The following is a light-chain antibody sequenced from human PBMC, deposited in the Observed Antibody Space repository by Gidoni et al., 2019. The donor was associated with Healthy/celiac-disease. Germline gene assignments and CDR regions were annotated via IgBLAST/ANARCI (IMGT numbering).Light chain of an antibody. Sequence: AIQMTQSPSSLSASVGDRVTITCRASQGIRNDLGWYQQIPGKAPKLLIYATSSLQSGVPSRFSGSGSGTDFTLTISSLQPEDFATYYCLQDYNYPWTFGQGTKVEIK. CDR1: QGIRND. J-gene: IGKJ1*01. CDR3: LQDYNYPWT. CDR2: ATS. V-gene: IGKV1-6*01.